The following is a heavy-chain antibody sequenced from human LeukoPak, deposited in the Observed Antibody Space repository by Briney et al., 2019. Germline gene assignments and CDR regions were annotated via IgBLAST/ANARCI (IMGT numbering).Heavy chain of an antibody. CDR1: GFSFSSYG. CDR2: IRSDGSNK. CDR3: AKPGGGLQSEFDY. Sequence: GGSLRLSCAGSGFSFSSYGMHWVRQAPGKGLEWMAFIRSDGSNKYYADSVKGRFTISRDNSKNTLYLQMNSLRAEDTAVYYCAKPGGGLQSEFDYWGQGTLVTVSS. V-gene: IGHV3-30*02. D-gene: IGHD5-24*01. J-gene: IGHJ4*02.